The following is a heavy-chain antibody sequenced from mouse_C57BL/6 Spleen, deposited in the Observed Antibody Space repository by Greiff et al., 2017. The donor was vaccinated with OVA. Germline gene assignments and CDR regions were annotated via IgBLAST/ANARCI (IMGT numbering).Heavy chain of an antibody. CDR1: GFTFNTYA. Sequence: EVKLVESGGGLVQPRGSLKLSCAASGFTFNTYAMHWVRQAPGKGLEWVARIRSKSSNYATYYADSVKDRFTISRDDSQSMLYLQMNNLKTEDTAMYYCVRERNYGSSYEWYFDVWGTGTTVTVSS. D-gene: IGHD1-1*01. CDR3: VRERNYGSSYEWYFDV. J-gene: IGHJ1*03. CDR2: IRSKSSNYAT. V-gene: IGHV10-3*01.